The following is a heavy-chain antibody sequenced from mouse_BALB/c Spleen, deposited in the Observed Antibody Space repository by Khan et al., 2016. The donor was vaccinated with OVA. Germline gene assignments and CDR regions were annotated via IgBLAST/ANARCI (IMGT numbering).Heavy chain of an antibody. Sequence: QVQLKESGAELVRPGVSVKISCKGSGYTFTDFTMHWVKQSHAKSLEWIGVISTYYGDVTYNQKFKGKATMTVDKSSSTAYMELARLTSEDSAIYSCIRGGGGNRFAYWGQGTLVTVSA. CDR2: ISTYYGDV. J-gene: IGHJ3*01. CDR1: GYTFTDFT. CDR3: IRGGGGNRFAY. V-gene: IGHV1S137*01.